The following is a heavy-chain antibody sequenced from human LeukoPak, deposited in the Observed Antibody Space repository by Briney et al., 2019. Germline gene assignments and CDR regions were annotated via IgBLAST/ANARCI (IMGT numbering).Heavy chain of an antibody. CDR2: ISAYSGDT. V-gene: IGHV1-18*01. D-gene: IGHD6-19*01. CDR1: GNSFATYG. J-gene: IGHJ4*02. Sequence: ASVKVSCKASGNSFATYGISWVRQAPGQGLEWMGWISAYSGDTNYAQKLQGRDTMTTDTSTSTAYMELRSLRSDDTAVYYCAREGKQWLQYYFDCWGQGTLVTVSS. CDR3: AREGKQWLQYYFDC.